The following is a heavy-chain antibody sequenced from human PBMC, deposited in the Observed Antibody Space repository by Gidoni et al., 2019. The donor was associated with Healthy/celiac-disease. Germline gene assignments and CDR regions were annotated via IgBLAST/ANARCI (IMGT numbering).Heavy chain of an antibody. Sequence: EVQLVQSGAEVKKPGESLKISCKGSGYSFTSYWIGWGRQMPGKGLEWRGIIYPGDSDTRYSPSIQGQVTISADKSISTAYLQWSNLKASDTAMYYCARGEGCSSTSCYTWWFDPWGQGTLVTVSS. J-gene: IGHJ5*02. D-gene: IGHD2-2*02. CDR1: GYSFTSYW. CDR3: ARGEGCSSTSCYTWWFDP. CDR2: IYPGDSDT. V-gene: IGHV5-51*03.